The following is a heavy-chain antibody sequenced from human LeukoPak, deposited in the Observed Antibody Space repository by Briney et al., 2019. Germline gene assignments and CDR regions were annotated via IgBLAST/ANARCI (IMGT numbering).Heavy chain of an antibody. V-gene: IGHV5-10-1*01. CDR1: GYSFTSYW. Sequence: GESLKISCKGSGYSFTSYWISWVRQMPGKGLEWMGRIDPSDSYTNYSPSFQGHVTISADKSISTAYLQWSSLKASDTAMYYCATYYYDSSGYSDFDYWGQGTQVTVSS. CDR2: IDPSDSYT. CDR3: ATYYYDSSGYSDFDY. D-gene: IGHD3-22*01. J-gene: IGHJ4*02.